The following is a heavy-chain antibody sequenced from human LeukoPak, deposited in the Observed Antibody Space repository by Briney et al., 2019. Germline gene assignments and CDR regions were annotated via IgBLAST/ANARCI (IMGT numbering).Heavy chain of an antibody. V-gene: IGHV3-23*01. Sequence: AGGSLRLSCAASGFTFSSYAMSWVRQAPGKGLEWVSAISGSGGSTYYADSVKGRFTISRDNSKNTLYLQMNSLRAEDTAVYYCAKDSSPYYDFWSGYENPGYFDYWGQGTLVTVSS. CDR1: GFTFSSYA. CDR2: ISGSGGST. D-gene: IGHD3-3*01. J-gene: IGHJ4*02. CDR3: AKDSSPYYDFWSGYENPGYFDY.